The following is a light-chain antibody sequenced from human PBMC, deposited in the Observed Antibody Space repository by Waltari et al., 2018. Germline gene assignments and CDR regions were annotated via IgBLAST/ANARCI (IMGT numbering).Light chain of an antibody. CDR1: SSDVGGYNY. V-gene: IGLV2-14*03. CDR3: SSYTSSNTVV. J-gene: IGLJ2*01. CDR2: DVS. Sequence: HSALTQPASVSGSPGQSITIPCRGSSSDVGGYNYVSWYLQYPGQAPKLIIYDVSQRPSEISDRFSGSKSGSTASLTISGLQADDEADYYCSSYTSSNTVVFGGGTKVTVL.